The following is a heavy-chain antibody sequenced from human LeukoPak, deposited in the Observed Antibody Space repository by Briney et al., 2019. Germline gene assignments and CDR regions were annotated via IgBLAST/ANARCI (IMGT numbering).Heavy chain of an antibody. CDR1: GGSFSGYY. CDR2: INHSGST. Sequence: PSETLSLTCAVYGGSFSGYYWSWIRQPPGKGLEWIGEINHSGSTNYNPSLKSRVTISVDTFKNQFSLKLSSVTAADTAVYYCARVPWGTAYYYGMDVWGQGTTVTVSS. D-gene: IGHD7-27*01. J-gene: IGHJ6*02. V-gene: IGHV4-34*01. CDR3: ARVPWGTAYYYGMDV.